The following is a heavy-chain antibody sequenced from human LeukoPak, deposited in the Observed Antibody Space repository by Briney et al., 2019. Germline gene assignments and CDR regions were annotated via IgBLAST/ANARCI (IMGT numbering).Heavy chain of an antibody. J-gene: IGHJ4*01. CDR2: LSETGETT. CDR1: AFTFSDHA. Sequence: GGSLRLSCAASAFTFSDHAMNWVRQAPGKGLEWVSSLSETGETTDYADSVKGRFTISRDNSKNTVYLQMNNLRAEDTAVYYCAKDAWKRFDYWGHGTLVTVSS. CDR3: AKDAWKRFDY. V-gene: IGHV3-23*01. D-gene: IGHD1-1*01.